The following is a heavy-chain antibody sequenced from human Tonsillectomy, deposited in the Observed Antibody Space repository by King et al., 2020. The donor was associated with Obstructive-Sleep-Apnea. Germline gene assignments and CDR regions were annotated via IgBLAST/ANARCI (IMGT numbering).Heavy chain of an antibody. Sequence: QLVQSGAEVKKPGESLKISCKGSGYKFTNYWIGWVRQMPGKGLEWMGIIYPGDSDTRYSPSFQGQVSISADKSINTAYLQWSSLKAWDTAMYYCARHSYHDSGNADYWGQGTLVTVSS. CDR1: GYKFTNYW. J-gene: IGHJ4*02. V-gene: IGHV5-51*01. CDR3: ARHSYHDSGNADY. D-gene: IGHD3-22*01. CDR2: IYPGDSDT.